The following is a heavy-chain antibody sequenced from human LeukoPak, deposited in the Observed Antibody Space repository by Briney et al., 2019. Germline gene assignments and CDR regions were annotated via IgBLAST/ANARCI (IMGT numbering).Heavy chain of an antibody. CDR3: ARSPLLLYFGDAYYFDY. CDR1: GFNFSTYI. CDR2: ISRSSSFR. J-gene: IGHJ4*02. Sequence: GGSLRLSCEASGFNFSTYILNWVRQAPGKGLEWVSSISRSSSFRYYADSVKGRFTISRDNAKNSLYLQVNSLRAEDTAMYYCARSPLLLYFGDAYYFDYWGPGNLVTVSS. D-gene: IGHD3-10*01. V-gene: IGHV3-21*01.